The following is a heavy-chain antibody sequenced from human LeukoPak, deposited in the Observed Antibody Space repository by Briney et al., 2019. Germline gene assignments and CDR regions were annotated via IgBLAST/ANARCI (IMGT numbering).Heavy chain of an antibody. D-gene: IGHD2-15*01. V-gene: IGHV4-61*02. CDR3: ARDSPPAYCSSGSCYFDS. Sequence: PSETLSLTCTVSGGSISSKSYYWSWIRQPAGKGLEWIERIYTSGSTHYNTSLKSRVTISRDTSKNEFSLILSSLTAADTAVYYCARDSPPAYCSSGSCYFDSWGQGTLVTVSS. CDR1: GGSISSKSYY. J-gene: IGHJ4*02. CDR2: IYTSGST.